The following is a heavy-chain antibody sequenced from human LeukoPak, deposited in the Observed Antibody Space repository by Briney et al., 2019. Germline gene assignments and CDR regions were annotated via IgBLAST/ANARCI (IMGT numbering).Heavy chain of an antibody. CDR1: GFTFSSYS. CDR3: ARVGYSYGHDAFDI. Sequence: GGSPRLSCAASGFTFSSYSMNWVRQAPGKGLEWVSYISSSSSTIYYADSVKGRFTISRDNAKNSLYLQMNSLRAEDTAVYYCARVGYSYGHDAFDIWGQGTMVTVSS. J-gene: IGHJ3*02. D-gene: IGHD5-18*01. CDR2: ISSSSSTI. V-gene: IGHV3-48*01.